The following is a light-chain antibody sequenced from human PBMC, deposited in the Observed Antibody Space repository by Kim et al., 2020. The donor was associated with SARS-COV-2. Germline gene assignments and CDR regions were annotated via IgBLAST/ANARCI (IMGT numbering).Light chain of an antibody. Sequence: ALGQTVRSKCQGGSLRSYYASWYQQQPGQAPVLVIYGKNNRPSGIPDRFSGSSSGNTASLTITGAQAEDEADYYCNSRDSSGNHVVFGGGTKLTVL. CDR1: SLRSYY. V-gene: IGLV3-19*01. CDR3: NSRDSSGNHVV. J-gene: IGLJ2*01. CDR2: GKN.